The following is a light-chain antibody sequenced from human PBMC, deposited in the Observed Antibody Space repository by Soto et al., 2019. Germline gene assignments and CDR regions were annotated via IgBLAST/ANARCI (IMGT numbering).Light chain of an antibody. CDR1: MRDVGAYNL. V-gene: IGLV2-14*01. J-gene: IGLJ1*01. CDR2: EVR. CDR3: FSFTTTSTHV. Sequence: QSALTQPASVSGSAGQSITISCSGTMRDVGAYNLVSWYQQHPGTAPKLIIYEVRNRPSGISSRFSGSRSGNTASLTISGLQVEDEAEYFCFSFTTTSTHVFGTGTKVTVL.